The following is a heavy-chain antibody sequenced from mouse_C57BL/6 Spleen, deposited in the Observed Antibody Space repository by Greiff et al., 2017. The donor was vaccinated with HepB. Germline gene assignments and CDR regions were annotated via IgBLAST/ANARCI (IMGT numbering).Heavy chain of an antibody. CDR1: GFTFSDYG. J-gene: IGHJ3*01. Sequence: EVQVVESGGGLVKPGGSLKLSCAASGFTFSDYGMHWVRQAPEKGLEWVAYISSGNSTTYYADTVKGRFTISRDNAKNTLFLQMTSLRSEDTAMYYCARACDYAYWGQGTLVTVSA. CDR3: ARACDYAY. V-gene: IGHV5-17*01. CDR2: ISSGNSTT. D-gene: IGHD2-13*01.